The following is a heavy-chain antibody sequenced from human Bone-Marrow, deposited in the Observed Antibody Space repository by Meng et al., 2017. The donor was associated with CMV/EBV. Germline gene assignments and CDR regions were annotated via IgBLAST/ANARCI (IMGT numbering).Heavy chain of an antibody. CDR1: GFTFSSYW. J-gene: IGHJ6*02. CDR2: INSDGSST. D-gene: IGHD5-18*01. CDR3: SRGDTTIRYYYYGMDV. V-gene: IGHV3-74*01. Sequence: GESLKISCAASGFTFSSYWMHWVRQAPGKGLVWVSRINSDGSSTSYADSVKGRFTISRDNAKNPLYLQMNSLRAEDTAVYYCSRGDTTIRYYYYGMDVWGQGTTVTVSS.